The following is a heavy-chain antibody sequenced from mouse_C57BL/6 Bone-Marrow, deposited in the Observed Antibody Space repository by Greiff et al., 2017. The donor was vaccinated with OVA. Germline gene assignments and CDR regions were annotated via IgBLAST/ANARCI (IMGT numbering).Heavy chain of an antibody. D-gene: IGHD2-4*01. CDR2: ISNGGGST. J-gene: IGHJ4*01. Sequence: EVQGVESGGGLVQPGGSLKLSCAASGFTFSDYYMYWVRQTPEKRLEWVAYISNGGGSTYYPDTVKGRFTISRDNAKNTLYLQMSRLKSEDTAMYYCARQGGYYDYAYAMDYWGQGTSVTVSS. CDR3: ARQGGYYDYAYAMDY. CDR1: GFTFSDYY. V-gene: IGHV5-12*01.